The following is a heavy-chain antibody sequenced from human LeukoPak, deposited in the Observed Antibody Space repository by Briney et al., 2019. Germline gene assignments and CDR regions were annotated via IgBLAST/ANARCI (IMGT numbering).Heavy chain of an antibody. D-gene: IGHD2-21*02. CDR3: ARDKRQVVTPIRYMDV. Sequence: GGSLRLSCAASGFTFSSYEMNWVRQARGKGLEWVSYINSEGSTVYYADSVKGGFTIFRDNAKNSLYLQINSLRAEDTAVYYCARDKRQVVTPIRYMDVWGKGTTVTVSS. CDR2: INSEGSTV. CDR1: GFTFSSYE. J-gene: IGHJ6*03. V-gene: IGHV3-48*03.